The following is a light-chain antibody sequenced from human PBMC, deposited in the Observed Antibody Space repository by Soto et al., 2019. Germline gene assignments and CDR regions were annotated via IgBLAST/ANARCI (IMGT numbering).Light chain of an antibody. J-gene: IGKJ3*01. CDR2: AAS. V-gene: IGKV1-27*01. CDR1: QGISNY. Sequence: DIQMTQSPSSLSASVGDRVTITCRASQGISNYLAWYQQKPGKVPKLLIYAASTLQSGVTSRFSGIGSGTDFTLTISSLQPEDVATYYCRKYNSAPFTFGPGNKVDI. CDR3: RKYNSAPFT.